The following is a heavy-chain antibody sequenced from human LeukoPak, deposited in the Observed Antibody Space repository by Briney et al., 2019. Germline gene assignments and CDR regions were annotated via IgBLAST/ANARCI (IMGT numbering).Heavy chain of an antibody. CDR1: GFTFSNYE. J-gene: IGHJ4*02. Sequence: PGGSLRLSCAASGFTFSNYEMNWVRQAPGKGLEWLSYISGSGTAIYHADSVKGRFTISRDNAKNTLYLQMNSLRAEDTAVYYCARDIAVSGNYFDYWGQGTLVTVSS. CDR2: ISGSGTAI. D-gene: IGHD6-19*01. CDR3: ARDIAVSGNYFDY. V-gene: IGHV3-48*03.